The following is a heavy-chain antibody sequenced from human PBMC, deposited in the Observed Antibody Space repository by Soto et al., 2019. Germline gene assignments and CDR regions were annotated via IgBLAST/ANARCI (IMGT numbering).Heavy chain of an antibody. CDR1: GGSISSSRYY. Sequence: SETLSLTCTVSGGSISSSRYYWAWIRQPPGKGLEWIGSIYYSGSTHYNPSLKSRVTISVDTSKIQFSLRLSSVTAADTAVYYCARLTGDYYYSYMDVWGKGTTVTVSS. J-gene: IGHJ6*03. CDR3: ARLTGDYYYSYMDV. V-gene: IGHV4-39*01. CDR2: IYYSGST. D-gene: IGHD3-10*01.